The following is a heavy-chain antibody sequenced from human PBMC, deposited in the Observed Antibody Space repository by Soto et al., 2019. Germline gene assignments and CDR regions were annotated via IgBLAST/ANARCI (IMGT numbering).Heavy chain of an antibody. V-gene: IGHV1-3*01. CDR3: ARDRFLVPAAIDY. J-gene: IGHJ4*02. CDR2: INAGNGNT. CDR1: GYTFTSYT. Sequence: GASVKVSCKASGYTFTSYTMHWVRQAPGQRLEWKGWINAGNGNTKYSQKFQGRVTITRDTSASTAYMELSSLRSEDTAVYYCARDRFLVPAAIDYWGQGTLVTVSS. D-gene: IGHD2-2*01.